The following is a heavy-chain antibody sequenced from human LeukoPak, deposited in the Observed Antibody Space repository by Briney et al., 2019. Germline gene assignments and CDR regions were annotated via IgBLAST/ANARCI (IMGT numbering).Heavy chain of an antibody. CDR3: TKDPGTATTNDY. Sequence: GGSLRLSCAASGFTFSSYAMSWVRQAPGKGLEWVSAISGSGGSTYYADSVKGRFTISRDNSKNTLYLQMNSLRVEDTAVYYCTKDPGTATTNDYWGQGTLVTVSS. CDR2: ISGSGGST. J-gene: IGHJ4*02. D-gene: IGHD5-12*01. V-gene: IGHV3-23*01. CDR1: GFTFSSYA.